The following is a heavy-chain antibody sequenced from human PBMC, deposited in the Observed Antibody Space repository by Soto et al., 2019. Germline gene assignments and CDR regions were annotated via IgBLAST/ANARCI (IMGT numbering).Heavy chain of an antibody. J-gene: IGHJ4*02. CDR2: ISGYNGNR. CDR1: GYTFTTYG. V-gene: IGHV1-18*01. Sequence: QVQLVQSGAEVKKPGASVKVSCKASGYTFTTYGISWMRQAPGQGLEWMGWISGYNGNRNYAQNLQGRVTVTTDTSTSTAYMELGNLRSDDTAVYYCAGEVEARGGEYDYWGQGTLVIVSS. D-gene: IGHD3-16*01. CDR3: AGEVEARGGEYDY.